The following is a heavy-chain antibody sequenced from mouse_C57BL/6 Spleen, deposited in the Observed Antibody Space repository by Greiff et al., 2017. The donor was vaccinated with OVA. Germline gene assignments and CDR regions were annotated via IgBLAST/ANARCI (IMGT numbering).Heavy chain of an antibody. J-gene: IGHJ1*03. Sequence: QVQLKESGAELVRPGASVTLSCKASGYTFTDYEMHWVKQTPVHGLEWIGAIDPETGGTAYNQKFKGKAILTADKSSSTAYMELRSLTSEDSAVYYCTRGGYFDVWGTGTTVTVSS. CDR1: GYTFTDYE. V-gene: IGHV1-15*01. CDR2: IDPETGGT. CDR3: TRGGYFDV.